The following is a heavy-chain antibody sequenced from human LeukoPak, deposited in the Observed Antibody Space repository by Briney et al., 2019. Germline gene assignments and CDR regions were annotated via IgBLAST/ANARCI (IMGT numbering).Heavy chain of an antibody. D-gene: IGHD5-24*01. V-gene: IGHV3-53*01. J-gene: IGHJ4*02. CDR2: IYGGGNI. Sequence: GGSLRLSCAASGFTVSSNYMNWVRQAPGKGLEWVSVIYGGGNIYYADSVKGRFTISRDNSKNTLYLQMNSLRAEDTAVYYCARGAGYNYPYYFDHWGQGTLVTVSS. CDR1: GFTVSSNY. CDR3: ARGAGYNYPYYFDH.